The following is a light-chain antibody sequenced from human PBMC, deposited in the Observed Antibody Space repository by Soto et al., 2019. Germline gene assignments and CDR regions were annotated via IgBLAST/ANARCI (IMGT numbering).Light chain of an antibody. J-gene: IGLJ2*01. Sequence: QAASVSGSSGQSITISCTGTSSDVGSDNLVSWYQQHPGKAPKLMIYEGSKRPSGVSNRFSGSKSGNTASLTISGLQAEDEADYYCCSYAGSSTFVVFGGGTKLTVL. CDR1: SSDVGSDNL. V-gene: IGLV2-23*03. CDR2: EGS. CDR3: CSYAGSSTFVV.